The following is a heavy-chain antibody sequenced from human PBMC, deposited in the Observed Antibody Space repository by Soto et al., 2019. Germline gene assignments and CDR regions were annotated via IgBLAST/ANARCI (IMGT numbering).Heavy chain of an antibody. CDR2: FDPEYGET. CDR1: GYTLTELS. J-gene: IGHJ4*02. V-gene: IGHV1-24*01. Sequence: ASVKVSCKVSGYTLTELSMHWVRQAPVKGLEWMGCFDPEYGETIYAQKFQGRVTMTEDTSTDTAYMELSSLRSEDTAVYYCATGHRRRSHFFDYWGQGTLVTVSS. CDR3: ATGHRRRSHFFDY.